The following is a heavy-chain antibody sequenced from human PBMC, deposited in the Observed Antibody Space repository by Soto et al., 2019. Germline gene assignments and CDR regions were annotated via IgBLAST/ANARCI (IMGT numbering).Heavy chain of an antibody. V-gene: IGHV3-21*01. CDR2: IYRSSVFRFGPNE. CDR1: GFTFSSHS. CDR3: AREFSSQLPLDY. J-gene: IGHJ4*02. Sequence: GGSLRLSCAASGFTFSSHSMNWVRQAPGKGLEWVASIYRSSVFRFGPNEFYADSVRGRFIISRDNTNNLVFLQMDSLRVEDTAVYYCAREFSSQLPLDYWGQGTLVTSPQ.